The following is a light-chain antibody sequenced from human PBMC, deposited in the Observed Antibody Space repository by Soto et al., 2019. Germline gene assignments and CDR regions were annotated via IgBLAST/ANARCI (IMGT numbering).Light chain of an antibody. CDR2: DNN. J-gene: IGLJ1*01. CDR3: GTWDSSLSVDI. V-gene: IGLV1-51*01. Sequence: QSVVTQPPTVSAAPRQKVTISRSGSSSRFGNNHVSWYQQLPGTAPKLLIYDNNKRPAGIPDRFSGSKSGTSATLGITGLQTGDEADYYCGTWDSSLSVDIFGSGPKVPVL. CDR1: SSRFGNNH.